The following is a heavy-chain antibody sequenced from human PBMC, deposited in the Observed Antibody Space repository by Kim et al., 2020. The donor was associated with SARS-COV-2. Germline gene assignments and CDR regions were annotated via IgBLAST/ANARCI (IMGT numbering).Heavy chain of an antibody. J-gene: IGHJ3*02. V-gene: IGHV4-4*02. CDR2: IYHSGST. CDR3: ASRPRGSGLFDAFDI. CDR1: GGSISSSNW. Sequence: SETLSLTCAVSGGSISSSNWWSWVRQPPGKGLEWIGEIYHSGSTNYNPSLKSRVTISVDKSKNQFSLKLSSVTAADTAVYYCASRPRGSGLFDAFDIWGQGTMVTVSS. D-gene: IGHD6-19*01.